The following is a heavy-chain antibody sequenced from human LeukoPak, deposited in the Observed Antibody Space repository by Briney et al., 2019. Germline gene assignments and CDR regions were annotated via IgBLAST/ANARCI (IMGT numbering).Heavy chain of an antibody. Sequence: SETLSLTCAVYGGSFSGYYWSWIRQPPGKGLEWIWEINHSGSTNYNPSLKSRVTISVDTYKNQFSLKLSSVTAADTAVYYCARVPVAAVAGTAEGAFDIWGQGTMVTVSS. J-gene: IGHJ3*02. CDR1: GGSFSGYY. CDR2: INHSGST. D-gene: IGHD6-19*01. CDR3: ARVPVAAVAGTAEGAFDI. V-gene: IGHV4-34*01.